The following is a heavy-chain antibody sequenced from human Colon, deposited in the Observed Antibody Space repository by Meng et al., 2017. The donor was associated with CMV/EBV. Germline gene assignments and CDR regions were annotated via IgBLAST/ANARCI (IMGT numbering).Heavy chain of an antibody. CDR2: IRQDGNEI. CDR3: ARTRGYCSGGICFPSDY. Sequence: GESLKISCAASGFTFSSYWMSWVRQAPGKGLEWVANIRQDGNEIYYVDSVKGRFTISRDNAKRSLYLQMNSLRADDTAVYYCARTRGYCSGGICFPSDYWGQGTLVTVSS. J-gene: IGHJ4*02. D-gene: IGHD2-15*01. CDR1: GFTFSSYW. V-gene: IGHV3-7*01.